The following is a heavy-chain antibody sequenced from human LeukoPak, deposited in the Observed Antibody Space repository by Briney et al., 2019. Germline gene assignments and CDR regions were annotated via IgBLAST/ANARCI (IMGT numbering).Heavy chain of an antibody. J-gene: IGHJ4*02. CDR1: GGSISSGSYY. Sequence: TSQTPSLTCTVSGGSISSGSYYWSWIRQPAGKGLEWIGRIYTSGSTNYNPSLKSRVTISVDTSKNQFSLKLSSVTAADTAVYYCASRIAAAGSDFDYWGQGTLVTVSS. D-gene: IGHD6-13*01. V-gene: IGHV4-61*02. CDR2: IYTSGST. CDR3: ASRIAAAGSDFDY.